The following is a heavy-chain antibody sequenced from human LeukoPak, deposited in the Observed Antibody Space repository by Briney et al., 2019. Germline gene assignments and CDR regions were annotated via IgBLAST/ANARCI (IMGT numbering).Heavy chain of an antibody. CDR3: ARGSLVAVAGTEIDY. J-gene: IGHJ4*02. CDR2: ISGSGGST. V-gene: IGHV3-23*01. D-gene: IGHD6-19*01. CDR1: GFTFSSYA. Sequence: GGSLRLSCAASGFTFSSYAMSWVRQAPGKGLEWVSAISGSGGSTYYADSVKGRFTISRDNSKNTLYLQMNSLRAEDTAVYYCARGSLVAVAGTEIDYWGQGTLVTVSS.